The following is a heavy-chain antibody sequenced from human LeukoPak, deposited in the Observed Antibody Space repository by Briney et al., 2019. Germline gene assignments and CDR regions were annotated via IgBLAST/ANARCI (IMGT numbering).Heavy chain of an antibody. Sequence: SETLSLTCAVYGGSFSGYYWSWIRQPPGKGLEWIGEINHSGSTYYNPSLKSRVTISVDTSKNQFSLKLSSVTAADTAVYYCARDLGYYDSSGYHGAFDIWGQGTMVTVSS. D-gene: IGHD3-22*01. V-gene: IGHV4-34*01. CDR1: GGSFSGYY. CDR2: INHSGST. J-gene: IGHJ3*02. CDR3: ARDLGYYDSSGYHGAFDI.